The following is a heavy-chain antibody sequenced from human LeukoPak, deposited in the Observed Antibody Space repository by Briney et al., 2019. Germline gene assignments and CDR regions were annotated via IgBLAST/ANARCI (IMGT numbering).Heavy chain of an antibody. CDR3: ARAEMTGAFDI. J-gene: IGHJ3*02. D-gene: IGHD5-24*01. CDR2: IYYSGST. V-gene: IGHV4-59*01. CDR1: GVSISSYY. Sequence: SETLSLTCTVSGVSISSYYWSWIRQPPGKGLEWIGYIYYSGSTNYNPSLKSRVTISVDTSKNQFSLKLSSVTAADTAVYYCARAEMTGAFDIWGQGTMVTVSS.